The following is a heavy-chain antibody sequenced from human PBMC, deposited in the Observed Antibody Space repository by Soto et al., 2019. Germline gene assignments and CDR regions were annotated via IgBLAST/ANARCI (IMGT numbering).Heavy chain of an antibody. CDR1: GGSIPSSNW. CDR2: IYHSGST. J-gene: IGHJ6*02. Sequence: SATQSLTCAVSGGSIPSSNWWSGVGQPPGKGLEWIGEIYHSGSTNYNPSLKSRVTISVDKSKNQFSLELSSVTAADTAVYSCARHPGYCSGSSCYGYYTMDVWGQGTTVS. CDR3: ARHPGYCSGSSCYGYYTMDV. D-gene: IGHD2-2*01. V-gene: IGHV4-4*02.